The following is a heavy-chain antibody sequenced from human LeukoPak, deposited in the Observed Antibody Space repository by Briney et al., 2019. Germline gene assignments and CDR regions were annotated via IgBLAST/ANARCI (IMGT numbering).Heavy chain of an antibody. Sequence: SETLSLTCTVSGGSISSYYWSWIRQPPGKGLEWIGYIYYSGSTNYNPSLKSRVTISVDTSKNQFSLKLSSVTAADTAVYYCARFYDSSGYFDYWGQGTLVTVSS. V-gene: IGHV4-59*08. CDR3: ARFYDSSGYFDY. J-gene: IGHJ4*02. D-gene: IGHD3-22*01. CDR1: GGSISSYY. CDR2: IYYSGST.